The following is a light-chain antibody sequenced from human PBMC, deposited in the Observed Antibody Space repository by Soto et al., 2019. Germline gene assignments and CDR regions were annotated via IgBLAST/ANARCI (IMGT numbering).Light chain of an antibody. Sequence: MTQSPSSLSASVGDRVTMTCRASQGIRNDLGWYQQKPGQAPRLLIYGASTRDTGIPARFSGSWSGTECTLPISRLQSEDFEVYYCQQYNNWPRTFGQGTKVDIK. V-gene: IGKV3-15*01. CDR3: QQYNNWPRT. J-gene: IGKJ1*01. CDR1: QGIRND. CDR2: GAS.